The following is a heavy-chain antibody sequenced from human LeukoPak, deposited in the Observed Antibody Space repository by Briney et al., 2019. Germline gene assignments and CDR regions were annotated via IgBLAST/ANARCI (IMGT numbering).Heavy chain of an antibody. D-gene: IGHD3-10*01. CDR3: ARDSLRAYYYGSESKKPFDY. V-gene: IGHV1-18*04. CDR1: GYTFTSYG. CDR2: ASAYNGNT. J-gene: IGHJ4*02. Sequence: ASVKVSCKASGYTFTSYGISWVRQAPGQGLEWMGWASAYNGNTNYAQKLQGRVTMTTDTSTSTAYMELRSLRSDDTAVYYCARDSLRAYYYGSESKKPFDYWGQGTLVTVSS.